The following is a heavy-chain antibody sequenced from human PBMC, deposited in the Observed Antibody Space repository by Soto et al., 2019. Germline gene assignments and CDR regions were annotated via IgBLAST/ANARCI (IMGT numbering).Heavy chain of an antibody. V-gene: IGHV3-9*01. J-gene: IGHJ4*02. CDR3: AKDITPPSYSSSFDGFDY. CDR1: GFTFDDYA. CDR2: ISWNSGSI. D-gene: IGHD6-13*01. Sequence: EVQLVESGGGLVQPGRSLRLSCAASGFTFDDYAMHWVRQAPGKGLEWVSGISWNSGSIGYADSVKGRFTISRDNAKNSLYLQMNSLRAEDTALYYCAKDITPPSYSSSFDGFDYWGQGTLVTVSS.